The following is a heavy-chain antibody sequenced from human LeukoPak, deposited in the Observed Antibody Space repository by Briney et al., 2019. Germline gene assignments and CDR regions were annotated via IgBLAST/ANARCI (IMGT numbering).Heavy chain of an antibody. V-gene: IGHV3-48*03. CDR1: GFTFSSYE. CDR2: ISSSGSTI. J-gene: IGHJ3*02. Sequence: GGSLRLSCAASGFTFSSYEMNWVRQAPGKGLEWVSYISSSGSTIYYADSVKGRFTISRDNAENSLYLQMNSLRAEDTAVYYCARERPFRSGYYRSAAFDIWGQGTMVTVSS. CDR3: ARERPFRSGYYRSAAFDI. D-gene: IGHD3-22*01.